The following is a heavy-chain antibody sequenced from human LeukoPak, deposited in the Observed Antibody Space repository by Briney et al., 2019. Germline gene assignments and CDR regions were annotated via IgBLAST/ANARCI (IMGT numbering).Heavy chain of an antibody. J-gene: IGHJ5*02. D-gene: IGHD2-2*01. CDR1: GYTFTSYD. CDR2: MYPNSGNT. V-gene: IGHV1-8*01. Sequence: ASVKVSCKASGYTFTSYDINWVRQATGQGLEWMGWMYPNSGNTGYAQKFQGRVTMTRNTSISTAYMELSRLRSDDTAVYYCARGYILGYCSSTSCSDWFDPWGQGTLVTVSS. CDR3: ARGYILGYCSSTSCSDWFDP.